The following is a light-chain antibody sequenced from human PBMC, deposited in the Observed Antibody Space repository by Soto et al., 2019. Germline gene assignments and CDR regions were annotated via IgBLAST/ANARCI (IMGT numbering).Light chain of an antibody. Sequence: EIVLTQSPGTLSLSPGERATLSCRASQSVSSSYLVWYQQKPGQAPRLLIYGASNRATGFSDRFSGSGSGTDFTLTISRLEPEDFAVYYCQVFGRSYWTFGQGTKVEIK. J-gene: IGKJ1*01. CDR2: GAS. CDR3: QVFGRSYWT. CDR1: QSVSSSY. V-gene: IGKV3-20*01.